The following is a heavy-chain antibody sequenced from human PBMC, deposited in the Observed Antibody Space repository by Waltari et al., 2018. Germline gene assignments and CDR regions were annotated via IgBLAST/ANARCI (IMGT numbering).Heavy chain of an antibody. V-gene: IGHV4-34*01. CDR3: ARDTDGALDY. D-gene: IGHD3-16*01. Sequence: QVQLQQWGAGLLKPSETLSLTCAVYGGSFSGHFWSWIRQPPGRGLEWIGEITHTGNTNYGPSLKSRVTISLGTSKNQFSLNLRSVTAADTALYYCARDTDGALDYWGQGTLVTVSS. CDR1: GGSFSGHF. J-gene: IGHJ4*02. CDR2: ITHTGNT.